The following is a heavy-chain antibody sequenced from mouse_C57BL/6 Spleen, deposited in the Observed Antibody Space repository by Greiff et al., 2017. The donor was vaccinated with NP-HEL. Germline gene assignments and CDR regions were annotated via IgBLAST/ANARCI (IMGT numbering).Heavy chain of an antibody. CDR2: ISSGGDYI. CDR3: TRDRGYDYDDGYYAMDY. CDR1: GFTFSSYA. V-gene: IGHV5-9-1*02. J-gene: IGHJ4*01. D-gene: IGHD2-4*01. Sequence: EVHLVESGEGLVKPGGSLKLSCAASGFTFSSYAMSWVRQTPEKRLEWVAYISSGGDYIYYADTVKGRFTISRDNARNTLYLQMSSLKSEDTAMYYCTRDRGYDYDDGYYAMDYWGQGTSVTVSS.